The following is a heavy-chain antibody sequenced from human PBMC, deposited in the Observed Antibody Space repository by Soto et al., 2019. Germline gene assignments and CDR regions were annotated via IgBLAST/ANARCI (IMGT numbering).Heavy chain of an antibody. J-gene: IGHJ4*02. V-gene: IGHV3-7*03. D-gene: IGHD3-16*01. CDR2: IKEDGSEK. Sequence: GGSLRLSCAASRFTFRSYWMSWVRQAPGKGLEWVANIKEDGSEKNYVDSVKGRFTISRDNAKNSLYLQVNSLRADDTAVYYCARETFGATFSSGLYHFDYSGQGTQVTVSS. CDR1: RFTFRSYW. CDR3: ARETFGATFSSGLYHFDY.